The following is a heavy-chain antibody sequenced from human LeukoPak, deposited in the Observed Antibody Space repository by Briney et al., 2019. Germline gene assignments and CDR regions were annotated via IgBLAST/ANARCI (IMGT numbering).Heavy chain of an antibody. CDR1: GFTFSSYG. V-gene: IGHV3-33*08. Sequence: GGSLRLSCAASGFTFSSYGMHWVRQAPGKGLEWVAVIWYDGSNKYYADSVKGRFTISRDNSKNTLYLQMSSLRAEDTAVYYCGTTSSYGDYPYYFDYWGQGTLVTVSS. D-gene: IGHD4-17*01. CDR2: IWYDGSNK. CDR3: GTTSSYGDYPYYFDY. J-gene: IGHJ4*02.